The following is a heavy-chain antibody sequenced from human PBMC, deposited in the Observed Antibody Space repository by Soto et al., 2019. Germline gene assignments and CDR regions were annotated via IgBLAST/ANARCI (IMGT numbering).Heavy chain of an antibody. D-gene: IGHD2-15*01. CDR2: IDWDDDK. V-gene: IGHV2-70*11. CDR1: GFSLSTSGMC. CDR3: ARIAGYCSGGNPLDAFDI. Sequence: SGPTLVNPTQTLTLTCTFSGFSLSTSGMCVSWIRQPPGKALEWLARIDWDDDKYYSTSLKTRLTISKDTSKNQVVLTMTNMDPVDTATYYCARIAGYCSGGNPLDAFDIWGQGTMVTVSS. J-gene: IGHJ3*02.